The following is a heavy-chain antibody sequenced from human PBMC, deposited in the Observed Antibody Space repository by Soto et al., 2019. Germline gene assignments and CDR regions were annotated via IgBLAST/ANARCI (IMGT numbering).Heavy chain of an antibody. CDR2: IKQDGSEK. V-gene: IGHV3-7*01. J-gene: IGHJ6*02. CDR3: ASLGRHG. Sequence: GGSLRLSCAASGFTFSDSWMDWVRQAPGKGPEWVANIKQDGSEKNYVDSVKGRFTISRDNAKNSLYLQMNSLRAEDTAVYYCASLGRHGWGQGTTVTVS. CDR1: GFTFSDSW. D-gene: IGHD3-16*01.